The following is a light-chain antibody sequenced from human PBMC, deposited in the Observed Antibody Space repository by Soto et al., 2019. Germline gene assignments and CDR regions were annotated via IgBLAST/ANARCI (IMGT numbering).Light chain of an antibody. CDR3: SSYTTISTYV. Sequence: ALTQPASVSGSPGQSIAISCTGTSTDVGAYNFVSWYQQYPGKAPKLIIYDVSNRPSGVSSRFSGSKSGNTASLTISGLQAEDEADYYCSSYTTISTYVFGGGTKLTVL. J-gene: IGLJ1*01. CDR1: STDVGAYNF. V-gene: IGLV2-14*03. CDR2: DVS.